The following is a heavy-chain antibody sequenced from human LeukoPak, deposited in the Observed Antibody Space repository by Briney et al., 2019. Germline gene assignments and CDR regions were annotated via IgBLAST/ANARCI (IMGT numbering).Heavy chain of an antibody. V-gene: IGHV1-8*01. CDR3: ARRGYSYGYYYYYFMDV. CDR2: MNPNSGNT. Sequence: ASVKVSCTASGYTFTSYDVNWVRQATGQGLEWMGWMNPNSGNTGYAQKFQGRVTMTRNTSISTAYMELSSLRSEDTAVYYCARRGYSYGYYYYYFMDVWGQGTTVTVSS. CDR1: GYTFTSYD. J-gene: IGHJ6*02. D-gene: IGHD5-18*01.